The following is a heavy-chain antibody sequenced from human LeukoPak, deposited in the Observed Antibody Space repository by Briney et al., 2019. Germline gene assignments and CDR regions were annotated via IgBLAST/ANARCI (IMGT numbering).Heavy chain of an antibody. CDR2: ISSSSSYI. Sequence: KTGGSLRLSCAASGFTFSSYSMNWVRQAPGKGLEWVSSISSSSSYIYYADSVKGRFTISRDNAKNSLYLQMNSLGADDTAVYCCARSGSHDYWGQGTLVTVSS. D-gene: IGHD1-26*01. V-gene: IGHV3-21*04. CDR3: ARSGSHDY. J-gene: IGHJ4*02. CDR1: GFTFSSYS.